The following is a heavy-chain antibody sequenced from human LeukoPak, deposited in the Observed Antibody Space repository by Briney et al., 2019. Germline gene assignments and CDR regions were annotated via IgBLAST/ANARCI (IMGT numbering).Heavy chain of an antibody. Sequence: PGGSLRLSCAVSGFSVSDYMTWVRQAPGTGLEWVSIIYTGGSTYYADSVKGRFTISRDTSKNTLYLQMNNLRVEDTAVYYCARARGGGTYPSFDSWGQGTLVTVSS. V-gene: IGHV3-66*01. CDR2: IYTGGST. CDR3: ARARGGGTYPSFDS. CDR1: GFSVSDY. J-gene: IGHJ4*02. D-gene: IGHD3-16*01.